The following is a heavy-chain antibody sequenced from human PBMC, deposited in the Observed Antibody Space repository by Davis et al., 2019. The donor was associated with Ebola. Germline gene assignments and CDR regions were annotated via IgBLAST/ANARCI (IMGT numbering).Heavy chain of an antibody. CDR1: GFTFSSYW. D-gene: IGHD3-10*01. V-gene: IGHV3-7*01. CDR2: IRQDGSEK. Sequence: GGSLRLSCAVSGFTFSSYWMTWVRLAPGKGLEWVANIRQDGSEKQYVGSVEGRFTISRDNAQNSLYLQMNSLRVEDTGVYYCARFSRGELENYWGQGTLVTVSS. CDR3: ARFSRGELENY. J-gene: IGHJ4*02.